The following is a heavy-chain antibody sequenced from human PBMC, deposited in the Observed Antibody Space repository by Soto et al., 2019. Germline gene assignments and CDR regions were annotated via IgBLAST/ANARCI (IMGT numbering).Heavy chain of an antibody. CDR3: AKGFCSRTSCLIFDC. D-gene: IGHD2-2*01. Sequence: EVQLLESGGGLVQPGVSLRLSCAASGFTFNTNAMRWVRQDPGKGLEWVSTITAIGGGTYYADSVRDRFTISRDTSGNMLHMQVNSLRAEETATYFCAKGFCSRTSCLIFDCWGQGTLVTVSS. CDR2: ITAIGGGT. J-gene: IGHJ4*02. CDR1: GFTFNTNA. V-gene: IGHV3-23*01.